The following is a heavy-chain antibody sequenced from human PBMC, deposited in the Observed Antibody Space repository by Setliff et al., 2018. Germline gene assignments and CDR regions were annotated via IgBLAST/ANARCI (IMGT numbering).Heavy chain of an antibody. V-gene: IGHV4-38-2*02. CDR2: IYYSGST. Sequence: SETLSLTCTVSGYSITDGYYWGWVRQPPGKGLEWIGSIYYSGSTNYNPSLKSRVTISVDTSKNQFSLKLSSVTAADTALYYCTVYNTGSSKDHYWGQGTLVTVSS. D-gene: IGHD2-8*02. J-gene: IGHJ4*02. CDR3: TVYNTGSSKDHY. CDR1: GYSITDGYY.